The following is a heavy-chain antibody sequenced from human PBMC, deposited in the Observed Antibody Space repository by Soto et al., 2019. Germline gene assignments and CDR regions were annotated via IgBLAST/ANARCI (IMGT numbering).Heavy chain of an antibody. CDR3: ARDSHSQQPNHRWGGGYMDV. Sequence: QLQLQESGPGLVKPSQTLSLTCAVSGGSISNGGYYWSWIRQHPGKGLEWIGSIYFSGSTYYNPSLKSRVTLSVATPKNQFSLKLISVTAADTAVYYSARDSHSQQPNHRWGGGYMDVWGKGTTVTVSS. CDR1: GGSISNGGYY. CDR2: IYFSGST. D-gene: IGHD6-13*01. J-gene: IGHJ6*03. V-gene: IGHV4-31*11.